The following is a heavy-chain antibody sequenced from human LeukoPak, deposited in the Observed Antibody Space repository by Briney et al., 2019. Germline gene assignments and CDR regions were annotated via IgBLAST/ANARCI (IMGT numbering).Heavy chain of an antibody. D-gene: IGHD2-15*01. Sequence: SGPTLVNPTQTLTLTCTFSGFSLSTSGMCVSWIRQPLGKALEWLARIHWDDDKYYSTSLKTRLTISKDTSKNQVVLTMTNMDPVDTATYYCARSYCSVGTCYSSPCYYYGMDVWGQGTTVTVSS. J-gene: IGHJ6*02. CDR3: ARSYCSVGTCYSSPCYYYGMDV. CDR2: IHWDDDK. V-gene: IGHV2-70*11. CDR1: GFSLSTSGMC.